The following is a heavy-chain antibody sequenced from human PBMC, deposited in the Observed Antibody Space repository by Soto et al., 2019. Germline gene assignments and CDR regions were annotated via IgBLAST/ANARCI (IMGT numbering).Heavy chain of an antibody. CDR2: VYYSGGA. CDR1: GVSIHNSHSF. J-gene: IGHJ5*01. CDR3: GRVVEGATRHTDFDS. V-gene: IGHV4-39*01. D-gene: IGHD2-15*01. Sequence: SEALSLTCAVSGVSIHNSHSFWGWIRQPPGKGLEFIGSVYYSGGANYNPSLKSRVTVSIDTSNNQFSLRVDSVTAADTAVYYCGRVVEGATRHTDFDSWGQGILVTVSS.